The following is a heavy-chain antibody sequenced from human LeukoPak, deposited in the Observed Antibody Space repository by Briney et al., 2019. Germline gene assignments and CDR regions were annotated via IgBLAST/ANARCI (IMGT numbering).Heavy chain of an antibody. CDR2: INPNSGGT. CDR3: ARFGPGKHIEVAGIPFDI. V-gene: IGHV1-2*02. D-gene: IGHD6-19*01. Sequence: GASVKVSCKASGYTFTGNYMHWVRQAPGQGLEWMGWINPNSGGTNYAQKLQGRVTMTTDTSTSTAYMELRSLRSDDTAVYYCARFGPGKHIEVAGIPFDIWGQGTMVTVSS. J-gene: IGHJ3*02. CDR1: GYTFTGNY.